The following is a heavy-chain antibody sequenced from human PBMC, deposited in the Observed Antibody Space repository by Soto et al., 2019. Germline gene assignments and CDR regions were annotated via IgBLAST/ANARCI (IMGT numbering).Heavy chain of an antibody. V-gene: IGHV3-48*01. D-gene: IGHD6-13*01. Sequence: EVQLVESGGGLVQPGGSLRLSCAASGFTFSSYSMNWVRQAPGKGLEWVSYISSSSSTIYYADSVKGRFTISRDNAKNSLYLQMTRLRAEDTAVYYCARHPERIAEIGWFDPWGQGTLVTVSS. J-gene: IGHJ5*02. CDR1: GFTFSSYS. CDR2: ISSSSSTI. CDR3: ARHPERIAEIGWFDP.